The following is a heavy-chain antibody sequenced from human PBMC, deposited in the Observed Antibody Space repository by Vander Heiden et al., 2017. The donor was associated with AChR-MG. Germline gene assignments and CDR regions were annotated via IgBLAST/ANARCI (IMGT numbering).Heavy chain of an antibody. CDR3: ARVPVLGELSYYFDY. Sequence: QVQLVESGGGVVQPGRSLRLSCAASGFTFSSYAMHWVRQAPGKGLEWVAVISYDGSNKYYADSVKGRFTISRDNSKNTLYLQMNSLRAEDTAVYYCARVPVLGELSYYFDYWGQGTLVTVSS. J-gene: IGHJ4*02. D-gene: IGHD3-16*02. V-gene: IGHV3-30-3*01. CDR1: GFTFSSYA. CDR2: ISYDGSNK.